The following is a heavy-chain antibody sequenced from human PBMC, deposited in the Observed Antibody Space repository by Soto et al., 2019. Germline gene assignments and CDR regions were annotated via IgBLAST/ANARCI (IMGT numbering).Heavy chain of an antibody. CDR1: GLTSRSCA. CDR3: AKEDIVVVVAAKGDAFDI. D-gene: IGHD2-15*01. CDR2: ISGSGGST. V-gene: IGHV3-23*01. Sequence: GGPLRLSCAASGLTSRSCAMSRVRQAPGKGLEWVSAISGSGGSTYYADSVKGRFTISRDNSKNTLYLQMNSLRAEDTAVYYCAKEDIVVVVAAKGDAFDIWGQGTMVTVSS. J-gene: IGHJ3*02.